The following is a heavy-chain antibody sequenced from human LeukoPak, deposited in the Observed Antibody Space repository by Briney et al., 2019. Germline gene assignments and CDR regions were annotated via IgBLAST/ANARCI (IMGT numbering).Heavy chain of an antibody. V-gene: IGHV6-1*01. J-gene: IGHJ6*02. CDR1: GDSVSSNSAA. D-gene: IGHD3-3*01. CDR2: TYYRSKWYN. CDR3: ARVTDDSGYYYYGMDV. Sequence: SQTLSLTCAISGDSVSSNSAAWNWIRQSPSRGLEWLGRTYYRSKWYNDYAVSVKSRITINPDTSKNQFSLQLNSVTPEDTAVYYCARVTDDSGYYYYGMDVWGQGTTVTVSS.